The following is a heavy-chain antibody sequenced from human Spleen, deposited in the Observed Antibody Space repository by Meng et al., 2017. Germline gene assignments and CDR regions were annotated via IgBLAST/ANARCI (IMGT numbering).Heavy chain of an antibody. CDR3: ARDENISLGKLFGDY. V-gene: IGHV1-2*06. CDR2: INPDTGDT. J-gene: IGHJ4*02. D-gene: IGHD2-21*01. Sequence: ASVKVSCKPSGYTFTAYYIHWVRQAPGQGLEWMRHINPDTGDTLYAQKFQGRVSMTGDTSISTAYVELSGLRSDDTAVYYCARDENISLGKLFGDYWGQGTLVTVSS. CDR1: GYTFTAYY.